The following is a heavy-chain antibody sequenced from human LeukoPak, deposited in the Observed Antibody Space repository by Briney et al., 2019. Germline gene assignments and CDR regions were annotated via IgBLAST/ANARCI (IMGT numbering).Heavy chain of an antibody. CDR3: AREGRQLVRWYYYYYMDV. V-gene: IGHV3-11*04. D-gene: IGHD6-13*01. J-gene: IGHJ6*03. CDR2: ISSSGSTI. Sequence: GGSLRLSCAASGFTFSDYYMSWIRQAPGKGLEWVSYISSSGSTIYYADSVKGRFTISRDNAKNSLYLQMNSLRAEDTAVYYCAREGRQLVRWYYYYYMDVWGKGTTVTVSS. CDR1: GFTFSDYY.